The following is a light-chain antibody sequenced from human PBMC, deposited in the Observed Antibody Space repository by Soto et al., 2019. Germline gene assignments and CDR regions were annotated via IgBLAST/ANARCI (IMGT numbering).Light chain of an antibody. CDR1: SSNIGAGYD. CDR2: GNS. CDR3: QSYDSSLNAYV. Sequence: QSALTQPPSVSGAPGQRVTMSCTGSSSNIGAGYDVHWYQQLPGTAPKLLIYGNSNRPSGVPDRFSGSKSGTSASLAITGLQAEDEADYYCQSYDSSLNAYVFGTGTTVTVL. J-gene: IGLJ1*01. V-gene: IGLV1-40*01.